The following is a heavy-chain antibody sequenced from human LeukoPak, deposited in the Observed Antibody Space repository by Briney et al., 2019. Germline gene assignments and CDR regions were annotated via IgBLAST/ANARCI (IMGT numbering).Heavy chain of an antibody. CDR1: GFTFSSYS. CDR2: ISSSSTYI. CDR3: ARVAEAAAFDY. J-gene: IGHJ4*02. D-gene: IGHD6-13*01. Sequence: GGSLRLSCAASGFTFSSYSMNWVRQAPGKGLEWASSISSSSTYIYYADSVKGRFTISRDNAKNSLYLQMNSLRADDTAVYYCARVAEAAAFDYWGQGTLVTVSS. V-gene: IGHV3-21*01.